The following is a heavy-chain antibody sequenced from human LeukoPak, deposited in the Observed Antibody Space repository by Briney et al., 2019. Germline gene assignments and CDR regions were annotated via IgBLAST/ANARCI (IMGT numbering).Heavy chain of an antibody. D-gene: IGHD3-10*01. J-gene: IGHJ4*02. CDR1: GFTFSSYG. CDR2: ISGSGGST. CDR3: ARTRGSHPSPFDS. Sequence: QPGATVRLSCAASGFTFSSYGMSWVRQAPGKGLEWVSAISGSGGSTYYADSVKGRFTISRDNSRNMVYLQMSSLRAEDTAVYYCARTRGSHPSPFDSWGQGTLVTVSS. V-gene: IGHV3-23*01.